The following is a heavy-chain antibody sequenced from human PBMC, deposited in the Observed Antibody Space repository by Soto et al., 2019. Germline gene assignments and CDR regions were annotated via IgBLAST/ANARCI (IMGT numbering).Heavy chain of an antibody. CDR1: GFTFSSYA. D-gene: IGHD3-3*01. Sequence: GGSLRLSCAASGFTFSSYAMSWVRQAPGKGLEWVSAISGSGGSTYYADSVKGRFTISRDNSKNTLYLQMNSLRAEDTAVYYCAKSGQADPYYDFWSGYYKDYYYYMDVWGKGTTVTVSS. V-gene: IGHV3-23*01. CDR2: ISGSGGST. J-gene: IGHJ6*03. CDR3: AKSGQADPYYDFWSGYYKDYYYYMDV.